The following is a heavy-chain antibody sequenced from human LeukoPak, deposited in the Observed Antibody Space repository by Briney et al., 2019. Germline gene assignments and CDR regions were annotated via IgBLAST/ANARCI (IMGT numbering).Heavy chain of an antibody. CDR2: IYYSGST. D-gene: IGHD4-11*01. J-gene: IGHJ4*02. V-gene: IGHV4-34*01. CDR3: TRPQRYSNYALDY. Sequence: SETLSLTCAVYGGSFSGYYWSWIRQPPGKGLGWIGSIYYSGSTYYKPSLKSRVTMSVDTSKNQFSLKLSSVTAADTAVYYCTRPQRYSNYALDYWGQGTLVTVSS. CDR1: GGSFSGYY.